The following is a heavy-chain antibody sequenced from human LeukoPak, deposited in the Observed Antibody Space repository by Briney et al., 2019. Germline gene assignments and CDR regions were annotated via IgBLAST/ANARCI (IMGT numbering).Heavy chain of an antibody. CDR2: ISGSGGST. D-gene: IGHD3-22*01. CDR3: AKQVAPYYYDSSGYYYDY. V-gene: IGHV3-23*01. J-gene: IGHJ4*02. CDR1: GFTFSSYA. Sequence: PGGSLRLSCAASGFTFSSYAMSWVRQAPGKGLEWVSAISGSGGSTYYADPVKGRFTISRDNSKNTLYLQMNSLRAEDTAVYYCAKQVAPYYYDSSGYYYDYWGQGTLVTVSS.